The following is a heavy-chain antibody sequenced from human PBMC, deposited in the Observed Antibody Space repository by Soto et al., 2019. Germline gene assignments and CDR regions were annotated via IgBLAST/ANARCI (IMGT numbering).Heavy chain of an antibody. CDR2: ISLYSDGT. CDR3: ARVVPGAEAWFGP. V-gene: IGHV1-18*01. D-gene: IGHD2-2*01. Sequence: PSVKVSCKTSGYTFSNYGITWVRQAPGQPLEWLGWISLYSDGTNYAQKFQGRVSMTTDTSTTTAYMELRSLRSDDTAVYYCARVVPGAEAWFGPWGQGTLVTVSS. J-gene: IGHJ5*02. CDR1: GYTFSNYG.